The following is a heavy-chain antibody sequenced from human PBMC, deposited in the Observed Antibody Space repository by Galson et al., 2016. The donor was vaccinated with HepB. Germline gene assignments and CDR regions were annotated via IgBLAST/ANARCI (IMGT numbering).Heavy chain of an antibody. CDR2: VYSGGST. J-gene: IGHJ6*02. Sequence: SLRLSCAASGFTVISNYMTWVRQAPGKGLEWVSVVYSGGSTYHADSVKGRFTISRDNSKNTLYLQMNSLRAEDTAIYYCARDAGYYGMDVWGQGTTVTVSS. CDR3: ARDAGYYGMDV. CDR1: GFTVISNY. V-gene: IGHV3-53*01.